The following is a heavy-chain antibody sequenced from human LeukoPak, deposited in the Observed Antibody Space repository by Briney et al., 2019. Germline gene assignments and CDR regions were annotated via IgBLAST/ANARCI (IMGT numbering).Heavy chain of an antibody. V-gene: IGHV4-30-4*07. CDR1: GDSISSGGYS. CDR3: ARLGRLLWFGELWKFDP. J-gene: IGHJ5*02. CDR2: IYNSGTT. D-gene: IGHD3-10*01. Sequence: SETLSLTCVVSGDSISSGGYSWNWIRQPPGKGLEWIGYIYNSGTTSYNPSLKSRVTMSVDTSKNQFSLKLSSVTAADTAVYYCARLGRLLWFGELWKFDPWGQGTLVTVSS.